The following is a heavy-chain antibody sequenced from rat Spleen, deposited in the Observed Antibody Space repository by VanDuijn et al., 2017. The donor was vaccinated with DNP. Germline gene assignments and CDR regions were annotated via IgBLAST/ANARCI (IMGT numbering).Heavy chain of an antibody. V-gene: IGHV2-72*01. CDR1: GFSLTSNG. D-gene: IGHD1-12*02. CDR3: ARTSYYDGSYYLGWFAY. Sequence: QGQLAESGPGLLHPSETLSLTCTVPGFSLTSNGVGWVRQPLGKGLVWMGTIWAGGSTDYNSALRSRLSISRDTSKSQVLLKMDSLQTEDTAMYFCARTSYYDGSYYLGWFAYWGQGTLVTVSS. CDR2: IWAGGST. J-gene: IGHJ3*01.